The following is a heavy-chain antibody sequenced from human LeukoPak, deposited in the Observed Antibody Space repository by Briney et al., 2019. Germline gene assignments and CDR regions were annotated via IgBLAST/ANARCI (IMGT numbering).Heavy chain of an antibody. Sequence: PSETLSLTCTVSGDSISSYYWSWIRQPPEKGLEWVGYIYYSGSTNYNPSLKSRVTISVDTSKNQFSLKLSSVTAADTAVYYCARYYGSGSYDLPYYYYGMDVWGQGTTVTVSS. J-gene: IGHJ6*02. D-gene: IGHD3-10*01. CDR3: ARYYGSGSYDLPYYYYGMDV. V-gene: IGHV4-59*01. CDR2: IYYSGST. CDR1: GDSISSYY.